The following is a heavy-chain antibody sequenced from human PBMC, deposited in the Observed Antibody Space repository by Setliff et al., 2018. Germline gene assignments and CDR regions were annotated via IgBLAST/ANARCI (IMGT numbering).Heavy chain of an antibody. CDR3: AKVPNSGGYAGPFDF. CDR2: IQHDGSRE. CDR1: GFRFSTSD. J-gene: IGHJ4*02. Sequence: HPGGSLRLSCAASGFRFSTSDMHWVRQAPCKGLEWVSFIQHDGSREFYGDPVKGRFIISRDNSKNTLYLQMNSLSAEDTAVYYCAKVPNSGGYAGPFDFWGQGTLVTVSS. D-gene: IGHD5-12*01. V-gene: IGHV3-30*02.